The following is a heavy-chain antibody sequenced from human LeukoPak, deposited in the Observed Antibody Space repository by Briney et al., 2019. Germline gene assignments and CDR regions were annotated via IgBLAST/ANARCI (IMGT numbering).Heavy chain of an antibody. D-gene: IGHD4-23*01. V-gene: IGHV3-48*02. J-gene: IGHJ5*02. CDR2: ISDTSFTI. Sequence: GGSLRLSCAGSGFTFSSYTMNWVRQVPGKGLEWVSYISDTSFTIYYADSVRGRFTTSRDNAKNSLFLQMDSLRDDDTAVYYCARDGGKGFDPWGQGTLVTVSS. CDR3: ARDGGKGFDP. CDR1: GFTFSSYT.